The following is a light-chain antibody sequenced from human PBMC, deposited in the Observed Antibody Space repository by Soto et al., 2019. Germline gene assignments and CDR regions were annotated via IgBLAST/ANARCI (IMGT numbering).Light chain of an antibody. J-gene: IGKJ1*01. CDR2: GAS. CDR3: QQYNNWPWT. CDR1: QSISDT. V-gene: IGKV3-15*01. Sequence: EIVMTQSPATLSVSPGGRATLSCRASQSISDTLAWYQQKPGQAPRLLIHGASTRATGFPARFSGSGSGTDSTLTISRLQSEDFAVYYCQQYNNWPWTFGQGTKVDIK.